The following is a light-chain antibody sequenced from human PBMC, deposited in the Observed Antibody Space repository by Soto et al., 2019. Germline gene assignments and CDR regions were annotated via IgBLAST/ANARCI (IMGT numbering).Light chain of an antibody. CDR2: DNN. V-gene: IGLV1-51*01. CDR3: GTWDSSLSAYV. J-gene: IGLJ1*01. CDR1: SSNIGNNY. Sequence: QPGLAHPPSVSAAPGQKVTISCCGSSSNIGNNYVSWYQQLPGTAPELLIYDNNKRPSGIPDRFSGSKSGTSATLGITGLQTGDEADYYCGTWDSSLSAYVFGTGTKVTVL.